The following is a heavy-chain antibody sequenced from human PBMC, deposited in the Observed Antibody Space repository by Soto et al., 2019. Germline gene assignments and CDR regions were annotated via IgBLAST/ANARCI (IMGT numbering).Heavy chain of an antibody. J-gene: IGHJ4*02. D-gene: IGHD6-6*01. CDR1: GFTFSSYV. V-gene: IGHV3-23*01. Sequence: GGSLRLSCAASGFTFSSYVMAWVRQAPGKGLEWVSTIVGSGGTTYYADSVKGRFTVSRDNSKSTLYLQMNSLRVEDTAVYHCAKRPGKYFDYWGQGTLVTVSS. CDR2: IVGSGGTT. CDR3: AKRPGKYFDY.